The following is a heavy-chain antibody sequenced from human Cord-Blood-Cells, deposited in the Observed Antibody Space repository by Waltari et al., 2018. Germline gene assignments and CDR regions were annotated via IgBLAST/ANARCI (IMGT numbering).Heavy chain of an antibody. Sequence: QLQLQESGPGLVKPSETLSLTCTVSGGSISSSSYYWGWIRQPPGKGLEWIGCIDYSGSTYYNPSLKSRVTISVDTSKNQFSLKLSSVTAADTAVYYCARQDSSSWYNWFDPWGQGTLVTVSS. V-gene: IGHV4-39*01. CDR3: ARQDSSSWYNWFDP. CDR2: IDYSGST. CDR1: GGSISSSSYY. J-gene: IGHJ5*02. D-gene: IGHD6-13*01.